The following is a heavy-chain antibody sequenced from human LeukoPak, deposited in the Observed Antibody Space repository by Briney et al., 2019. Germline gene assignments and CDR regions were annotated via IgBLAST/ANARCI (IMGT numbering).Heavy chain of an antibody. J-gene: IGHJ4*02. CDR3: ARGGYCSNVVCYTSRSPDY. CDR2: ISGSGSTK. CDR1: GITFSDYY. V-gene: IGHV3-11*01. Sequence: GGSLRLSCVASGITFSDYYMNWIRQAPGKGLEWVSYISGSGSTKYYADSVKGRFTISRDNAKNSLYLQMNSLRAEDTAVYYCARGGYCSNVVCYTSRSPDYWGQGTLVTVSS. D-gene: IGHD2-8*01.